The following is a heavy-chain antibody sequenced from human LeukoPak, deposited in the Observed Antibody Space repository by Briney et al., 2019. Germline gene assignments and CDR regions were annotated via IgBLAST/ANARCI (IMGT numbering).Heavy chain of an antibody. CDR3: ARVSGVEAGNDAFDI. V-gene: IGHV4-59*01. CDR1: GGSISSYY. J-gene: IGHJ3*02. CDR2: IYYSGST. Sequence: PSETLSLTCTVSGGSISSYYWSWIRQPPGKGLEWIGYIYYSGSTNYNPSLKSRVTISVDTSKNQFSLKLSSVTAADTAVYYCARVSGVEAGNDAFDIWGQGTMVTVSS. D-gene: IGHD2-15*01.